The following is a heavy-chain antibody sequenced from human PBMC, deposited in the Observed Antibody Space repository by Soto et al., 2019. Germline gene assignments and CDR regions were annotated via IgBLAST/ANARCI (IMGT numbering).Heavy chain of an antibody. V-gene: IGHV4-39*02. CDR3: AREPSYLRGYSYGDLDY. D-gene: IGHD5-18*01. CDR1: GDSISSSSNY. J-gene: IGHJ4*02. CDR2: IYYSGYT. Sequence: SETLSLTCTVSGDSISSSSNYWGWIRQPPGKGLEWIGHIYYSGYTYYNPSLRSRVTISVDTSKNQFSLKLSSVTAADTAVYYCAREPSYLRGYSYGDLDYWPQDTLLTVS.